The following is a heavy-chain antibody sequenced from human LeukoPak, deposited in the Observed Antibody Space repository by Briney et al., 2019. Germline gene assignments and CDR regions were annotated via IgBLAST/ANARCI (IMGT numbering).Heavy chain of an antibody. Sequence: PSETLSLTCTVSGYSISSGYYWGWIRQPPGKGLEWIGSIYHSGSTYYNPSLKSRVTISVDRSKNQFSLKLSSVTAADTAVYYCASHQNRQSYYYYYYMDVWGKGTTVTVSS. CDR2: IYHSGST. CDR1: GYSISSGYY. D-gene: IGHD1-14*01. V-gene: IGHV4-38-2*02. J-gene: IGHJ6*03. CDR3: ASHQNRQSYYYYYYMDV.